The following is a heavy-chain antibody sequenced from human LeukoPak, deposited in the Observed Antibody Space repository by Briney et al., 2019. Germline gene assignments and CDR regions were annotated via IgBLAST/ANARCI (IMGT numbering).Heavy chain of an antibody. CDR2: ISWNSGSI. D-gene: IGHD4-23*01. CDR3: ARDTTRGDYGGEGFDY. CDR1: GFTFDDFA. Sequence: GRSLRLSCAASGFTFDDFAMHWVRQVPGKGLEWVSGISWNSGSIGYADSVKGRFTISRDNAKNSLYLQMNSLRAEDTAVYYCARDTTRGDYGGEGFDYWGQGTLVTVSS. J-gene: IGHJ4*02. V-gene: IGHV3-9*01.